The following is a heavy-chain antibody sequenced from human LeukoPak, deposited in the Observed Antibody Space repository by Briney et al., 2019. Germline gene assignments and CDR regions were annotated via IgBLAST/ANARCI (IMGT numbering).Heavy chain of an antibody. CDR2: IKSKTDGGTT. CDR1: GFTFSNAW. V-gene: IGHV3-15*01. CDR3: TTDRYYDSQGD. Sequence: GGSLRLSCAASGFTFSNAWMSWVRQAPGKGLEWVGRIKSKTDGGTTDYAAPVKGRFTISRDDSKNTLYLQMKSLKTEDTAVYYCTTDRYYDSQGDWGQGTLVTVSS. J-gene: IGHJ4*02. D-gene: IGHD3-22*01.